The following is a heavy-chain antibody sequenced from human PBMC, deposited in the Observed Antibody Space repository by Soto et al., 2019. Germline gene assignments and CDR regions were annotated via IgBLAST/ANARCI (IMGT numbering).Heavy chain of an antibody. D-gene: IGHD2-15*01. CDR3: ARVGYCSGGSCYRGFDP. CDR1: GGTFSSYT. Sequence: SVKVSCKASGGTFSSYTISWVRQAPGQGLEWMGRIIPILGIANYAQKFQGRVTVTADKSTSTAYMELSSLRSEDTAVYYCARVGYCSGGSCYRGFDPWGQGTLVTVS. CDR2: IIPILGIA. V-gene: IGHV1-69*02. J-gene: IGHJ5*02.